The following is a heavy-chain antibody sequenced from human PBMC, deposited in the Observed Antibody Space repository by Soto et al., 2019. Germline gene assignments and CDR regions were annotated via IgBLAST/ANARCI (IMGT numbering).Heavy chain of an antibody. Sequence: ASVKVSCKASGYTFTSLGISWVRQAPGQGLEWMGWISAYNGNTNYAQKLQGRVTMTTDTSTSTAYMELRSLRSDDTAVYYWARTPITMIVVVHPEMDYYGMDVWGQGTTVTVSS. J-gene: IGHJ6*02. CDR1: GYTFTSLG. CDR2: ISAYNGNT. CDR3: ARTPITMIVVVHPEMDYYGMDV. V-gene: IGHV1-18*01. D-gene: IGHD3-22*01.